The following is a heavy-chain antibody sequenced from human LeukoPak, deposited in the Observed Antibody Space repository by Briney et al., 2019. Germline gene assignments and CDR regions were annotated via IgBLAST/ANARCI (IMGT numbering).Heavy chain of an antibody. V-gene: IGHV1-2*02. Sequence: ASVKVSCKASGYTFTGYYMHWVRQAPGQGLEWMGWISPNSGGTNYAQKFQGRVTMTRDTSISTAYMELSRLRSDDTAVYYCARDNEWELPSDYWGQGILVTVSS. CDR3: ARDNEWELPSDY. CDR2: ISPNSGGT. D-gene: IGHD1-26*01. J-gene: IGHJ4*02. CDR1: GYTFTGYY.